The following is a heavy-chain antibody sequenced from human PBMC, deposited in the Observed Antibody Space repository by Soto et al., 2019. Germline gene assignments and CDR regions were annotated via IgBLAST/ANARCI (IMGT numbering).Heavy chain of an antibody. CDR3: ARDCGYSYGSFNGMDV. D-gene: IGHD5-18*01. Sequence: GGSLRLSCAASGFTFSSYGVHWVRQAPGKGLEWVAVIWYDESNTYYADSVKGRFTISRDNSKNTLYLQMNSLRAEDTAVYYCARDCGYSYGSFNGMDVWGLGTTVTVSS. CDR2: IWYDESNT. J-gene: IGHJ6*02. CDR1: GFTFSSYG. V-gene: IGHV3-33*08.